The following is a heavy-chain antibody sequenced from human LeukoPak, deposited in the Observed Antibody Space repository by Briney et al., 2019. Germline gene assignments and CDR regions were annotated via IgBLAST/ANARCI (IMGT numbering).Heavy chain of an antibody. D-gene: IGHD6-19*01. CDR2: IIPIFGTA. Sequence: ASVKVSCKASGGTFSSYAISWVRQAPGQGLEWMGGIIPIFGTANYAQKFQGRVTMTRNTSISTAYMELSSLRSEDTAVYYCARARRRGWNWFDPWGQGTLVTVSS. CDR1: GGTFSSYA. J-gene: IGHJ5*02. V-gene: IGHV1-69*05. CDR3: ARARRRGWNWFDP.